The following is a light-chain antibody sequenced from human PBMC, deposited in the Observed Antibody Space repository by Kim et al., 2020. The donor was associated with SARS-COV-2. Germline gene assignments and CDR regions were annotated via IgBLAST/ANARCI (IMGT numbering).Light chain of an antibody. Sequence: QRVTISCTGSSSNVVAGFDVHWYQQLPGTAPKLLIFATTSRPSGVPDRFSASKSGTSASLAITGLQPEDEADYYCQSFDSSLSGWVFGGGTKLTVL. V-gene: IGLV1-40*01. CDR2: ATT. CDR1: SSNVVAGFD. CDR3: QSFDSSLSGWV. J-gene: IGLJ3*02.